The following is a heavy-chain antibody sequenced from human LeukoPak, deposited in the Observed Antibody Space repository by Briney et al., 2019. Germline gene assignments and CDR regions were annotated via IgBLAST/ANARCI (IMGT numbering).Heavy chain of an antibody. CDR3: ARQRAPTVIVWFDP. CDR2: IFYSGST. J-gene: IGHJ5*02. Sequence: SETLSLTCTVSGGSISSSSYYWGWIRQPPGKGLEWIGSIFYSGSTSYNPSLTRRVPISVDTSTNQFSLKMSSVPAADTAVYYCARQRAPTVIVWFDPWGEGALVAVSS. D-gene: IGHD2/OR15-2a*01. V-gene: IGHV4-39*01. CDR1: GGSISSSSYY.